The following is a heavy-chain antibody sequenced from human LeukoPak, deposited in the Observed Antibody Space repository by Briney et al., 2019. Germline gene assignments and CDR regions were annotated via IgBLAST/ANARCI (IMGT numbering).Heavy chain of an antibody. CDR2: IYYSGST. V-gene: IGHV4-39*07. Sequence: NRSETLSLTCTVSGGSISSSSYYWGWIRQPPGRGLEWIGSIYYSGSTYYNPSLKSRVTISVDTSKNQFSLKLSSVTAADTAVYYCARDVNPYNWFDPWGQGTLVTVSS. CDR1: GGSISSSSYY. CDR3: ARDVNPYNWFDP. J-gene: IGHJ5*02.